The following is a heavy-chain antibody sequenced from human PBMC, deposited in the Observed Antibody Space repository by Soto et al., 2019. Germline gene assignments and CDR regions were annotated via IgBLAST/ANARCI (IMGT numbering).Heavy chain of an antibody. CDR2: IYYRGST. D-gene: IGHD3-3*01. CDR1: DGSISSGGYS. CDR3: AGAKTYDFWSGYYNYGMDV. J-gene: IGHJ6*02. V-gene: IGHV4-31*03. Sequence: SETLSLTCTVSDGSISSGGYSWSWIRQHPGKGLEWIGYIYYRGSTYYNPSLKSRVTISVDTSKNQFSLKLSSVTAADTAVYYCAGAKTYDFWSGYYNYGMDVWGQGTTVTVSS.